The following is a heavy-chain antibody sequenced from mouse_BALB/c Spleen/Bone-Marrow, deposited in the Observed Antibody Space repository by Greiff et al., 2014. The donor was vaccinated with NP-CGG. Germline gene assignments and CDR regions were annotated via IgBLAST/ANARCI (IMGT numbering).Heavy chain of an antibody. D-gene: IGHD1-1*01. J-gene: IGHJ4*01. CDR3: ARYGYGSSYYAMDY. Sequence: QVQLQQPGPELVRPGVSVKISCKGSGYTFTDYVMHWVKQSHAKSLEWIGVISTYSGNANYNQKFKGKATMTVDKSSSTAYMELARLTSEDSAIYYCARYGYGSSYYAMDYWGQGTSVTVSS. V-gene: IGHV1-67*01. CDR2: ISTYSGNA. CDR1: GYTFTDYV.